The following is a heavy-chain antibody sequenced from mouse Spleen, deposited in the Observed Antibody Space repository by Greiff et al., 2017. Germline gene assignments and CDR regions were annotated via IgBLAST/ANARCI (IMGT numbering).Heavy chain of an antibody. CDR3: AKNNPYWYFDV. J-gene: IGHJ1*03. Sequence: VKLMESGPGLVQPSQSLSITCTVSGFSLTSYGVHWVRQSPGKGLEWLGVIWRGGSTDYNAAFMSRLSITKDNSKSQVFFKMNSLQADDTAIYYCAKNNPYWYFDVWGTGTTVTVSS. CDR1: GFSLTSYG. CDR2: IWRGGST. V-gene: IGHV2-5*01.